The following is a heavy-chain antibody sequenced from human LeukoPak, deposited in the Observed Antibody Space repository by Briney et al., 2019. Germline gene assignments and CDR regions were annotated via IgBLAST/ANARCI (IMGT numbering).Heavy chain of an antibody. J-gene: IGHJ4*02. CDR2: IYDSGVF. CDR1: GGSISGYY. D-gene: IGHD6-13*01. Sequence: SETLSLTCTVSGGSISGYYWSWIRQPPGKTLGYIGYIYDSGVFNYSPSLKSRVIISADTSKTKFSLNLTSVTAADTGVYYCALIGASSFLDWGQGTLVTVSS. V-gene: IGHV4-59*01. CDR3: ALIGASSFLD.